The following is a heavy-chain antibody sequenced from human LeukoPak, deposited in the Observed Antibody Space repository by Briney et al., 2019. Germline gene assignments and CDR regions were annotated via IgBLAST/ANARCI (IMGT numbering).Heavy chain of an antibody. J-gene: IGHJ4*02. CDR2: IKQDGSEK. Sequence: GGSLRLSCAASGFTFSSYWMSWVRQAPGKGLEWVASIKQDGSEKYYVDSVKGRFTISRDNAKNSLYLQMNSLRAEDTAVYYCAREAYSYGRKGNFDYWGQGTLVTVSS. V-gene: IGHV3-7*03. D-gene: IGHD5-18*01. CDR1: GFTFSSYW. CDR3: AREAYSYGRKGNFDY.